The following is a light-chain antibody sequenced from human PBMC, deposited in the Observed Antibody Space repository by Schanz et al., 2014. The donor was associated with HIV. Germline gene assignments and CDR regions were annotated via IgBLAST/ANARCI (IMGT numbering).Light chain of an antibody. V-gene: IGKV3-20*01. J-gene: IGKJ3*01. CDR3: QQYGSS. CDR2: AAS. Sequence: EIVLTQSPATLSLSPGERATLSCRASQSVSSYLAWYQQKPGQAPRLLIYAASTRATGIPDRFSGTGSGTDFTLTISSLEPEDFAVYYCQQYGSSFGPGTKVDIK. CDR1: QSVSSY.